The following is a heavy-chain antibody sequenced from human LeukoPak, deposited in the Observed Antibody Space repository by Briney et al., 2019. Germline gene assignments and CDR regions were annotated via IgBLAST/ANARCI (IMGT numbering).Heavy chain of an antibody. CDR1: GGSFSGYY. CDR2: INHSGST. Sequence: SETLSLTCAVYGGSFSGYYWSWIRQPPGKGLEWIGEINHSGSTNYNPSLKSRVTISVDTSKNQFSLKLSSVTAADTAVYYCAIRRILWFGESRGIFDPWGQGTLVTVSS. CDR3: AIRRILWFGESRGIFDP. D-gene: IGHD3-10*01. J-gene: IGHJ5*02. V-gene: IGHV4-34*01.